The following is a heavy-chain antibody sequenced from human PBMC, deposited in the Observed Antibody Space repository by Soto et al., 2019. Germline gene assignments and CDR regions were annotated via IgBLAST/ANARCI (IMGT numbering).Heavy chain of an antibody. Sequence: GESLKISCKGSGYSFTSYCIGWVRQMPGKGLEWMGIIYPGDSDTRYSPSFQGQVTISADKSISTAYLQWSSLKASDTAMYYCARRAHIVATFDAFDIWGQGTMVTVSS. CDR1: GYSFTSYC. J-gene: IGHJ3*02. D-gene: IGHD5-12*01. CDR2: IYPGDSDT. CDR3: ARRAHIVATFDAFDI. V-gene: IGHV5-51*01.